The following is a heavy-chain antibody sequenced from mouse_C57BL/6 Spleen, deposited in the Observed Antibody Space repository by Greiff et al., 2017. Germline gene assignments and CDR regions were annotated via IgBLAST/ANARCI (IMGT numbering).Heavy chain of an antibody. V-gene: IGHV5-12*01. Sequence: EVMLVESGGGLVQPGGSLKLSCAASGFTFSDYYMYWVRQTPEKRLEWVAYISNGGGSTYYPDTVKGRFTISRDNAKNTLYLQMSRLKSEDTAMYYCARQGGQGGFAYWGQGTLVTVSA. J-gene: IGHJ3*01. CDR1: GFTFSDYY. CDR2: ISNGGGST. CDR3: ARQGGQGGFAY.